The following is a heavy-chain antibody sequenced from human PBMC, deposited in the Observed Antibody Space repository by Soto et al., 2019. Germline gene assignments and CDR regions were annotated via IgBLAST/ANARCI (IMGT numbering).Heavy chain of an antibody. V-gene: IGHV1-69*08. CDR3: AREDDSSGYDVAPRGGIDY. Sequence: QVQLVQSGAEVKKPGSSVKVSCKASGGTFSSYTISWVRQAPGQGLEWMGRIIPILGIANYAQKFQGRVTITADKSTSTAYMELSSLRSEDTAVYYCAREDDSSGYDVAPRGGIDYWGQGTLVTVSS. CDR2: IIPILGIA. D-gene: IGHD3-22*01. CDR1: GGTFSSYT. J-gene: IGHJ4*02.